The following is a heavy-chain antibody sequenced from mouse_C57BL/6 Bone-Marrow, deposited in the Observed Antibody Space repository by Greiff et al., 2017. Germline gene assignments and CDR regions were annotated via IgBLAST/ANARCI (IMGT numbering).Heavy chain of an antibody. CDR1: GYTFTSYW. CDR3: ARRGYYYGSSYGYFDV. D-gene: IGHD1-1*01. Sequence: QVQLQQPGAELVKPGASVKMSCKASGYTFTSYWITWVKQRPGQGLEWIGDIYPGSGSTNYNEKFKSKATLTVDTSSSTAYMQLSSLTSEDSAVYYWARRGYYYGSSYGYFDVWGTGTTVTVSS. V-gene: IGHV1-55*01. CDR2: IYPGSGST. J-gene: IGHJ1*03.